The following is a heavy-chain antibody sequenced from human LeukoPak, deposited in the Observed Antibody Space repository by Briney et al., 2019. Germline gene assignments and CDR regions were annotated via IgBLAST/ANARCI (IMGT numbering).Heavy chain of an antibody. CDR2: IIPIFGTA. CDR1: GGTFSSYA. D-gene: IGHD5-18*01. Sequence: SVKVSCKASGGTFSSYAISWVRQAPGQGLEWMGGIIPIFGTANYAQKFQGRVTITADESTSTAYMELSSLRSEDTAVYYCARGRIQTWWDAFDIWGQGIMVTVSS. CDR3: ARGRIQTWWDAFDI. J-gene: IGHJ3*02. V-gene: IGHV1-69*13.